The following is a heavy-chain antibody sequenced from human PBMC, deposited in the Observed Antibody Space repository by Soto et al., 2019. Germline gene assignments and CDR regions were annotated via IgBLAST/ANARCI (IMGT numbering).Heavy chain of an antibody. D-gene: IGHD3-16*01. CDR3: ARDRGITFV. J-gene: IGHJ4*02. V-gene: IGHV3-7*01. Sequence: PGGSLRLSCAASGFSFSNYWMTWVRQAPGKGLEWVANINRDGSEKHYVDSVKGRFTISRDNGNNSLYLQMNSLRAEDTAVYYCARDRGITFVGGQGNLVTVSS. CDR1: GFSFSNYW. CDR2: INRDGSEK.